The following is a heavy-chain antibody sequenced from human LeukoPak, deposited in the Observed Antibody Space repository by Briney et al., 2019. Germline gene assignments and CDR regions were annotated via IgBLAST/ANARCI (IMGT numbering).Heavy chain of an antibody. J-gene: IGHJ4*02. CDR2: VYYTGNT. Sequence: SETLSLTCTVSGGSITNYYWSWIRQPPGQGLEWIGYVYYTGNTNYNPSLKSRVTISLDTSKNQFSLKLTSVTAADTAMYYCARSAGSGWYGIDSWGQGTLVTVSS. CDR1: GGSITNYY. V-gene: IGHV4-59*01. CDR3: ARSAGSGWYGIDS. D-gene: IGHD6-19*01.